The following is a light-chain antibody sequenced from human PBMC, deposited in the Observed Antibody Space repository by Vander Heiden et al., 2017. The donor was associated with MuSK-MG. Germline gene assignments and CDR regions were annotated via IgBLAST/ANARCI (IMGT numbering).Light chain of an antibody. CDR1: QSVLYSSNNKNY. Sequence: DIVMTQSPDSLAVSLGERATINCKSSQSVLYSSNNKNYLAWYQQKPGQPPKLLIYWASTRESGVPDRSSGSGSGTDFTLTISSLQAEDVAVYYCQQYYSTPQAFDHGTKVDIK. CDR3: QQYYSTPQA. CDR2: WAS. V-gene: IGKV4-1*01. J-gene: IGKJ3*01.